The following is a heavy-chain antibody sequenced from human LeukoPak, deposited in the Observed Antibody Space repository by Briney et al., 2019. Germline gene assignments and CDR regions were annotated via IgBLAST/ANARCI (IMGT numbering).Heavy chain of an antibody. CDR1: GFTFNNYW. D-gene: IGHD6-13*01. CDR2: INQDGSVK. CDR3: ATSDDAAGTE. V-gene: IGHV3-7*03. Sequence: PGGSLRLSCAASGFTFNNYWMSWVRQAPGKGLEGVANINQDGSVKHYVDSVKGRFTISRDNAKSSVYLHMNSLRAEDTAVYYCATSDDAAGTEWGQGTLVTVSS. J-gene: IGHJ4*02.